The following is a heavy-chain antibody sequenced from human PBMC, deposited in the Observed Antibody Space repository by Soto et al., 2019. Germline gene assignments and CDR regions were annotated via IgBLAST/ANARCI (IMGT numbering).Heavy chain of an antibody. V-gene: IGHV4-39*01. D-gene: IGHD2-2*01. CDR2: IYYSGSA. J-gene: IGHJ5*02. Sequence: SETLSLTCSVSGGSISSVSYCWGWIRQPPGKGLEWIGSIYYSGSAYYSPSLKSRVTMSVDTSKNQLSLELRSATAADTAVYYCARLHCNSPNCVPLDPWGQGTLVTVSS. CDR3: ARLHCNSPNCVPLDP. CDR1: GGSISSVSYC.